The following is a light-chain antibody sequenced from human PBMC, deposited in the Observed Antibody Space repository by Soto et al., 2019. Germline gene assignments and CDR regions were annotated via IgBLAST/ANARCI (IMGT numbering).Light chain of an antibody. V-gene: IGKV3-20*01. Sequence: EIVLTQSPATLSLSPGERATLSCRASQSVSSYLAWYQQKPGQAPRLLIYGASSRETGIPDMFSGSGSGTEFTLTISSLQSEDFAVYYCQQYGSSPGTFGQGTRLEIK. CDR2: GAS. CDR1: QSVSSY. CDR3: QQYGSSPGT. J-gene: IGKJ5*01.